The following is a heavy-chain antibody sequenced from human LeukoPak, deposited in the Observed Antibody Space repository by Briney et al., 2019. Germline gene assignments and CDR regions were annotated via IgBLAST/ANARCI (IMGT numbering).Heavy chain of an antibody. Sequence: PSETLSLTCTVSGGSISSYYWSWIRQPPGKGLEWIGYICYSGSTNYNPSLKSRVTISVDTSKNQFSLKLSSVTAADTAVYYCARHGGYDFWSGYYKGYYFDYWGQGTLVTVSS. V-gene: IGHV4-59*08. CDR1: GGSISSYY. D-gene: IGHD3-3*01. CDR3: ARHGGYDFWSGYYKGYYFDY. J-gene: IGHJ4*02. CDR2: ICYSGST.